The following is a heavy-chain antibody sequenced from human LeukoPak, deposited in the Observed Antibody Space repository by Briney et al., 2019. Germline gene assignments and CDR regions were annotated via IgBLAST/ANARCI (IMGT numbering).Heavy chain of an antibody. J-gene: IGHJ4*02. D-gene: IGHD3-9*01. V-gene: IGHV4-59*08. Sequence: PSETLSLTCTVSGGSISSYYWSWIRQPPGKGLEWIGYIYYSGSTNYNPSLKSRVTISVDTSKNQFSLKLSSVTAADTAVYYCARLPLDYDILTGYYDYFDYWGQGTLVTASS. CDR3: ARLPLDYDILTGYYDYFDY. CDR2: IYYSGST. CDR1: GGSISSYY.